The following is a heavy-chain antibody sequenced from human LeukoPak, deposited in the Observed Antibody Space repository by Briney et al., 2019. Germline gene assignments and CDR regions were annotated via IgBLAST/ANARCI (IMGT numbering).Heavy chain of an antibody. Sequence: GGSLRLSCAASGFTVSSNYMSWVRQAPGKGLEWVSVIYSGGSTYYADSVKGRFTISRDNSKNTLYLQMNSLRAEDTAVYYCARDGYSSGWYPGFDYWGQGTLVTVSS. J-gene: IGHJ4*02. D-gene: IGHD6-19*01. CDR2: IYSGGST. CDR3: ARDGYSSGWYPGFDY. V-gene: IGHV3-66*01. CDR1: GFTVSSNY.